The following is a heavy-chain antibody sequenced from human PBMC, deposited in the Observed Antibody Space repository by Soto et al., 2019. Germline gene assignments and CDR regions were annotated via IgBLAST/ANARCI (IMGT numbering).Heavy chain of an antibody. J-gene: IGHJ6*02. CDR1: GYTFSDYG. Sequence: QVQLVQSGAEVKKPGASVKVSCKASGYTFSDYGISWVRQAPGQRPEYMGWISTNNGNTKYAQNIQGRVTMTTDTSTSTGYMELRSLRPDDTAVYYCAIQRAGAYGMDVWGQGTMVTVSS. CDR2: ISTNNGNT. CDR3: AIQRAGAYGMDV. D-gene: IGHD3-10*01. V-gene: IGHV1-18*01.